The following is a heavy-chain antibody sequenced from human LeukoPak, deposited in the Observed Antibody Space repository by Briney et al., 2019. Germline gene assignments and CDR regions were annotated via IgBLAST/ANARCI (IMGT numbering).Heavy chain of an antibody. J-gene: IGHJ4*02. D-gene: IGHD6-6*01. Sequence: AVKVSCKASGGTFSSYAISWVRQAPGQGLEWMGGIIPIFGTANYAQKFQGRVTITTDESTSTAYMELSSLRSEDTAVYCCARIDSSSYRLNYWGQGTLVTVSS. CDR2: IIPIFGTA. CDR3: ARIDSSSYRLNY. CDR1: GGTFSSYA. V-gene: IGHV1-69*05.